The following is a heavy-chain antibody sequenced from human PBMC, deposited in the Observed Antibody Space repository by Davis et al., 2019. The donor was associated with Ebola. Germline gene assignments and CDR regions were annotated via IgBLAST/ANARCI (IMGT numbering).Heavy chain of an antibody. D-gene: IGHD3-22*01. CDR3: ANSDYYDSSGYSDYYYGMDV. CDR2: ISNDGSSK. J-gene: IGHJ6*02. CDR1: GFTFSSYA. V-gene: IGHV3-30-3*01. Sequence: PGGSLRLSCAASGFTFSSYAMHWVRQAPGKGLEWVSLISNDGSSKYYADSVKGRFTISRDNSKNTLYLQMNSLRAEDTAVYYCANSDYYDSSGYSDYYYGMDVWGQGTTVTVSS.